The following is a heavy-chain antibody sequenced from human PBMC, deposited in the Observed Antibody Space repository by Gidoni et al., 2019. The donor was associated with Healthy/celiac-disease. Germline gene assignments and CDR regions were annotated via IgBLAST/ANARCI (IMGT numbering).Heavy chain of an antibody. CDR1: GGSFSGYY. CDR2: INHSGST. J-gene: IGHJ5*02. V-gene: IGHV4-34*01. D-gene: IGHD2-8*01. CDR3: ARVGGFGYCTNGVCYDWFDP. Sequence: QVQLQQWGAGLLKPSETLSLTCAVYGGSFSGYYWSWIRQPPGKGLEWIGEINHSGSTNYNPALKSRVTISVDTSKNQFSLKLSSVTAADTAVYYCARVGGFGYCTNGVCYDWFDPWGQGTLVTVSS.